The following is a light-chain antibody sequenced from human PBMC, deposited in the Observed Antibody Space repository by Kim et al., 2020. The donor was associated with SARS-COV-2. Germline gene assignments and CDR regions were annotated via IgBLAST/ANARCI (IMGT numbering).Light chain of an antibody. CDR2: AAS. CDR3: QQSYSTPYT. CDR1: QSISSY. Sequence: ASVGYRVTITCRASQSISSYLNWYQQKPGKAPKLLIYAASSLQSWVPSRFSGSGSGTDFTLTISSLQPEDFATYYCQQSYSTPYTFGQGTKLEI. J-gene: IGKJ2*01. V-gene: IGKV1-39*01.